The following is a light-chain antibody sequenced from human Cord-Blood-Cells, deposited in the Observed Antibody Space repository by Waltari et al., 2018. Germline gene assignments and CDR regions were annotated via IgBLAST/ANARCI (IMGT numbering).Light chain of an antibody. J-gene: IGKJ4*01. CDR1: QSVLYTSNNKNY. CDR2: WAS. CDR3: QQYYSTPLT. Sequence: DIVMTQSPDSLAVSLGERATINCKSSQSVLYTSNNKNYLAWYQQKTGQTPKLLIYWASTRESGVPDRFSGSGSGTDFTLTISSLQAEDVAVYYYQQYYSTPLTFGGGTKVEIK. V-gene: IGKV4-1*01.